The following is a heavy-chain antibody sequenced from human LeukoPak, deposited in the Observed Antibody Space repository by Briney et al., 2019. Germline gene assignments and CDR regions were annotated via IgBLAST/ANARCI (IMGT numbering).Heavy chain of an antibody. J-gene: IGHJ3*02. CDR2: ISSSGSTI. CDR3: ARASLVGATRYHDAFDI. Sequence: GGSLRLSCAASGFTFSDYYMSWIRQAPGKGLEWVSYISSSGSTIYYADSVKGRFTISRDNAKNSLYLQMNSLRAEDTAVYYCARASLVGATRYHDAFDIWGQGTKVTVSS. V-gene: IGHV3-11*04. CDR1: GFTFSDYY. D-gene: IGHD1-26*01.